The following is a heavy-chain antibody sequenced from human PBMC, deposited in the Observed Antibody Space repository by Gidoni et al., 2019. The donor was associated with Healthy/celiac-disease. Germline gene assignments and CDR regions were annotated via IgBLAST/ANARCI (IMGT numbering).Heavy chain of an antibody. J-gene: IGHJ4*02. CDR3: AGYYDILTGLDY. CDR2: ISSSSSYI. D-gene: IGHD3-9*01. CDR1: GFTFSSYS. Sequence: EVQLVESGGGLVKPGGSLRLSCAASGFTFSSYSMNWVRQAPGKGLEWVSSISSSSSYIYYADSVKGRFTISRDNAKNSLYLQMNSLRAEDTAVYYCAGYYDILTGLDYWGQGTLVTVSS. V-gene: IGHV3-21*01.